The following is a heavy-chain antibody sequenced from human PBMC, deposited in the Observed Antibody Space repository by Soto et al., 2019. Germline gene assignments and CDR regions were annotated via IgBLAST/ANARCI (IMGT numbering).Heavy chain of an antibody. Sequence: ASVKVSCKASGYTFTGYYMHWVRQAPGQGLEWMGGIIPIFGTANYAQKFQGRVTITADESTSTAYMELSSLRSEDTAVYYCVENYYDSSGYQGPFDYWGQGTLVTVSS. D-gene: IGHD3-22*01. CDR3: VENYYDSSGYQGPFDY. CDR2: IIPIFGTA. J-gene: IGHJ4*02. CDR1: GYTFTGYY. V-gene: IGHV1-69*13.